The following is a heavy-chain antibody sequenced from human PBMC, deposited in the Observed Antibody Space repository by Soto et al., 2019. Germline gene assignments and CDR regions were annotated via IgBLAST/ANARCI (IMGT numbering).Heavy chain of an antibody. CDR3: TRASSDRNHMEV. Sequence: EVQLLESGGGLVQPGGSLRLSCAASGFTFGNFVMRWVRQTPGKGLEWVSTITESGGDTYYTDSVKGRFTISRDNSKNTLYLQMTSLRAADTALYYCTRASSDRNHMEVWGPGTTVTVSS. CDR1: GFTFGNFV. V-gene: IGHV3-23*01. CDR2: ITESGGDT. J-gene: IGHJ6*02.